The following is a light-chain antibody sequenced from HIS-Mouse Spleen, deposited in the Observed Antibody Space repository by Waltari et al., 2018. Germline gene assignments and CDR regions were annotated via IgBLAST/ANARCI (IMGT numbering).Light chain of an antibody. CDR2: EVS. CDR3: SSYTSSSTLV. Sequence: QSALTQPASVSGSPGQSITISCTGTSSDAGGYNSFSWYQRHPGQAPKLMIYEVSNRPSGVSNRFSGSKSGNTASLTISGLQAEDEADYYCSSYTSSSTLVFGGGTKLTVL. J-gene: IGLJ2*01. CDR1: SSDAGGYNS. V-gene: IGLV2-14*01.